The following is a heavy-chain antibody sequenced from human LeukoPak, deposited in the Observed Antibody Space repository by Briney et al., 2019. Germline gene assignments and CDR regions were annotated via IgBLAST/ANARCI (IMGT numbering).Heavy chain of an antibody. CDR3: ARAGVYYDSSGYYDY. V-gene: IGHV1-2*02. D-gene: IGHD3-22*01. J-gene: IGHJ4*02. CDR1: GYTFTGYY. CDR2: INPNSAGT. Sequence: ASVKVSCKASGYTFTGYYLHWVRQAPGQGLEWMGWINPNSAGTDYAQKFQGRVTMTRDTSISTAYMELGRVRSDDTAVYFCARAGVYYDSSGYYDYWGQGTLVTVSS.